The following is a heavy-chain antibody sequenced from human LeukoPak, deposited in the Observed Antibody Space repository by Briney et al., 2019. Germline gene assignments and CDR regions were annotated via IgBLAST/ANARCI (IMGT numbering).Heavy chain of an antibody. CDR2: IIPIFGTA. CDR1: GGTFSSYA. J-gene: IGHJ5*02. D-gene: IGHD3-22*01. CDR3: ARTYYYDSSGYYYEYNWFDP. Sequence: SVKVSCKASGGTFSSYAISWVRQAPGQGLEWMGGIIPIFGTANYGQKFQGRVTITTDESTSTAYMELSSLRSEDTAVYYCARTYYYDSSGYYYEYNWFDPWGQGTLVTVSS. V-gene: IGHV1-69*05.